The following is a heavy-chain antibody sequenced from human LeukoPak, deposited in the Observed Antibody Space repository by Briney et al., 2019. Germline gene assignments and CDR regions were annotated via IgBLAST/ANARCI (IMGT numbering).Heavy chain of an antibody. CDR1: GFTFSSYG. V-gene: IGHV3-30*03. CDR3: AGPPFDAFDI. CDR2: ISYDGSNK. J-gene: IGHJ3*02. Sequence: GGSLRLSCAASGFTFSSYGMHWVRQAPGEGLEWVAVISYDGSNKYYADSVKGRFTISRDNSKNTLYLQMNSLRAEDTAVYYCAGPPFDAFDIWGQGTMVTVSS.